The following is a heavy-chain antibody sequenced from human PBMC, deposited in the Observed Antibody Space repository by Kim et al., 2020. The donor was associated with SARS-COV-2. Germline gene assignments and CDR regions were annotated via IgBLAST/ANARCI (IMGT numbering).Heavy chain of an antibody. D-gene: IGHD2-2*01. Sequence: GGSLRLSCAASGFTFSSYSMNWVRQAPGKGLEWVSSISSSSSYIYYADSVKGRFTISRDNAKNSLYLQMNSLRAEDTAVYYCASHRFGYCSSTSCYLWGQGTLVTVSS. CDR3: ASHRFGYCSSTSCYL. V-gene: IGHV3-21*01. J-gene: IGHJ4*02. CDR1: GFTFSSYS. CDR2: ISSSSSYI.